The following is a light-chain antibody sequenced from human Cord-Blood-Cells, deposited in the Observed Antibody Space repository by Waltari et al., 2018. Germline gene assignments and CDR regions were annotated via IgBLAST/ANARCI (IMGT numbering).Light chain of an antibody. V-gene: IGKV3-20*01. Sequence: VLTQSPGTVSLSPGERATPSCRASQSVSSSYLAWYQQKPGQAPRLLIYRASSRATDKPDRFSGSESGTDVTLTISRLEPEDFAVDYCQQYGSSPLTCGGGTKVEIK. CDR3: QQYGSSPLT. J-gene: IGKJ4*01. CDR2: RAS. CDR1: QSVSSSY.